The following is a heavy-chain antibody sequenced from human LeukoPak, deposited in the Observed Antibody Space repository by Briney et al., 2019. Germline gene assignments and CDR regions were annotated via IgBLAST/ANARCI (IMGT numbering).Heavy chain of an antibody. D-gene: IGHD5-18*01. Sequence: SETLSLTCTVSGGSISSYYWSWIRQPPGKGLEWIGYIYYSGSTNYNPSLKSRVTISVDTSRNQFSLKLSSVTAADTAVYYCARSRSGYSYDHAAFEIWGQGTLVTVSS. CDR1: GGSISSYY. J-gene: IGHJ3*02. CDR3: ARSRSGYSYDHAAFEI. CDR2: IYYSGST. V-gene: IGHV4-59*01.